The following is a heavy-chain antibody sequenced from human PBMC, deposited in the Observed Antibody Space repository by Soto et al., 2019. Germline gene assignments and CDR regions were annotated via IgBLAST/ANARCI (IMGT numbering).Heavy chain of an antibody. CDR1: GFTVSSNY. CDR2: IYSGGST. V-gene: IGHV3-53*01. D-gene: IGHD3-10*01. CDR3: ARDLKGSGSNYYGMDV. J-gene: IGHJ6*02. Sequence: LRLSCAASGFTVSSNYMSWVRQAPGKGLEWVSVIYSGGSTYYADSVKGRFTISRDNSKNTLYLQMNSLRAEDTAVYYCARDLKGSGSNYYGMDVWGQGTTVTVSS.